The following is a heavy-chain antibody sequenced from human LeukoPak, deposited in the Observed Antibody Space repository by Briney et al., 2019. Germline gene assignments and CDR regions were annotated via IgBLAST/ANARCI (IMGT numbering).Heavy chain of an antibody. CDR3: ASSGNSEYYFDY. CDR1: GGTFSSYA. D-gene: IGHD1-7*01. CDR2: IIPIFGTA. Sequence: GASVKVSCKASGGTFSSYAISWVRQAPGQGLEWMGGIIPIFGTANYAQKFQGRVTITADESTSTAYMELSSLRSEDTAVYYCASSGNSEYYFDYWGQGTLVTVSS. V-gene: IGHV1-69*13. J-gene: IGHJ4*02.